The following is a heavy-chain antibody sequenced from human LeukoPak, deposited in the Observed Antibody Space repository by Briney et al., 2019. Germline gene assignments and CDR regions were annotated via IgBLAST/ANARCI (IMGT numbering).Heavy chain of an antibody. CDR3: ARAGKYYYGSGDY. V-gene: IGHV3-21*01. J-gene: IGHJ4*02. Sequence: PGESLRLSCAASGFTFNTFTMHWVRQAPGKGLEWVSSISSSSSFIYESDSVKGRFTLSRDNSKNTLYLQMNSLRAEDTAVYYCARAGKYYYGSGDYWGQGTLVTVSS. CDR2: ISSSSSFI. CDR1: GFTFNTFT. D-gene: IGHD3-10*01.